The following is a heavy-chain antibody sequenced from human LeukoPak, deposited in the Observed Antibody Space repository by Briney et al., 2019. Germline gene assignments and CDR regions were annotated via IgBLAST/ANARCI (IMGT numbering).Heavy chain of an antibody. V-gene: IGHV4-4*07. CDR2: SHSSGRT. D-gene: IGHD3/OR15-3a*01. J-gene: IGHJ4*02. CDR3: ARATDWVFDY. CDR1: GDSIGNYH. Sequence: KPSETLSLTCSVSGDSIGNYHWSWIRQPAGKGLEWIGQSHSSGRTNYNPPLESRVTVSIDTPENQFYLTIRSVTAADTAVYYCARATDWVFDYWGQGTLVTVSS.